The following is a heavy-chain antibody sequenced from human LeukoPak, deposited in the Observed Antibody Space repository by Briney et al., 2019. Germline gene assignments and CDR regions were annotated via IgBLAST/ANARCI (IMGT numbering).Heavy chain of an antibody. CDR3: ARGCYGGYGHDY. V-gene: IGHV3-74*01. CDR2: INSDGSIT. Sequence: GGSLTLSCVASGFTLSSYWMHWVRQAPGMGLVWVSGINSDGSITNYADSVKGRFTISRDNAKNTLYLQMNSLRAEDTAVYYCARGCYGGYGHDYWGQGALVTVSS. CDR1: GFTLSSYW. J-gene: IGHJ4*02. D-gene: IGHD5-12*01.